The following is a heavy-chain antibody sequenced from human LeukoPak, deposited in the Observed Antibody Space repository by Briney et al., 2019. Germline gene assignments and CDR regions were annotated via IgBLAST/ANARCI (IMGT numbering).Heavy chain of an antibody. V-gene: IGHV4-39*07. Sequence: KSSETLSLTCAVAGASISGSNYFWGWIRQPPGKGLEWIGSIYFSGSTVYNPSLKSRVTISLDTSQNRFSLRLSSVTAADTAVYYCARFHRPHDAFDIWGQGTMVTVSS. CDR2: IYFSGST. J-gene: IGHJ3*02. CDR1: GASISGSNYF. CDR3: ARFHRPHDAFDI.